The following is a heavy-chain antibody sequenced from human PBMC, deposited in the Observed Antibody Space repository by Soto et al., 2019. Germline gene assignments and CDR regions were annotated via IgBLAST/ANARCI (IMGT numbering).Heavy chain of an antibody. D-gene: IGHD5-12*01. CDR1: GFTFSSYW. CDR2: IKEDGGEK. V-gene: IGHV3-7*01. Sequence: EVQLVESGGGLVQPGGSLRLSCAASGFTFSSYWMTWVRQAPGKGLEWVANIKEDGGEKYYVDSVKGRFTISRDNAKNSVYLQMNSLRAEYTAVYYCADSGSYTDVWGKGTTVTVSS. CDR3: ADSGSYTDV. J-gene: IGHJ6*03.